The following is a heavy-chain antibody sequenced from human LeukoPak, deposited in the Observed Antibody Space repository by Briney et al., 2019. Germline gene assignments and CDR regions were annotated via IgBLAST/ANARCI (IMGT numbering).Heavy chain of an antibody. V-gene: IGHV4-39*01. D-gene: IGHD3-10*01. Sequence: SETLSLTCTVSGGSISSGSYYWGWIRQPPGKGLEWIGSIYYSGSTYYNPSLKSRVTISVDTSKNQFSLKLSSVTAADTAVYYCARRRGSELLWFGELFDYWGQGTLVTVSS. CDR2: IYYSGST. CDR1: GGSISSGSYY. J-gene: IGHJ4*02. CDR3: ARRRGSELLWFGELFDY.